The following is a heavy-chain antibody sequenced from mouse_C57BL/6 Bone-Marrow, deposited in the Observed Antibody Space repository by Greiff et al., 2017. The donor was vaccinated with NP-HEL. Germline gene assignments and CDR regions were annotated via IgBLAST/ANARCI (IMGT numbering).Heavy chain of an antibody. D-gene: IGHD2-3*01. CDR1: GYTFTDYE. CDR2: IDPETGGT. V-gene: IGHV1-15*01. Sequence: QVQLQQSGAELVRPGASVTLSCKASGYTFTDYEMHWVKQTPVHGLEWIGAIDPETGGTAYNQKFKGKVILTADKSSSTAYMELRSLTSEDSAVYTCTSPIYDGGRDYWGQGTSVTVSS. J-gene: IGHJ4*01. CDR3: TSPIYDGGRDY.